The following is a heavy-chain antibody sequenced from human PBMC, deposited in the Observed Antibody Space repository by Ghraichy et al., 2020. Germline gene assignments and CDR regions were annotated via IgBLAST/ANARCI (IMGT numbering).Heavy chain of an antibody. CDR1: GFPFDNYA. CDR3: ARDVWQQLVRGYYYYYGMDV. J-gene: IGHJ6*02. CDR2: MSGSGGSS. V-gene: IGHV3-23*01. D-gene: IGHD6-13*01. Sequence: GGSLRLSCAASGFPFDNYAMSWVRQAPGKGLEWVSSMSGSGGSSYYADSVKGRFTISRDNSKSTLYLQMNSLRAEDTAVYYCARDVWQQLVRGYYYYYGMDVWGQGTTVTVSS.